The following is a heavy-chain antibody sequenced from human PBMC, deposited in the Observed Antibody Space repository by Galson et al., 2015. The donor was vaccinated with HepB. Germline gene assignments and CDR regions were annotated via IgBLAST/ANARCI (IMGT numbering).Heavy chain of an antibody. D-gene: IGHD2-2*01. J-gene: IGHJ4*02. CDR1: GFTFSSYA. V-gene: IGHV3-7*01. CDR2: IKQDGSEK. CDR3: ARDVYCSNTSCYYCDY. Sequence: SLRLSCAATGFTFSSYAMHWVRQAPGKGLEWVANIKQDGSEKYYVDSVKGRFTISRDNAKNSLYLQMNSLRAEDTAVYYCARDVYCSNTSCYYCDYWGQGTLVTVSS.